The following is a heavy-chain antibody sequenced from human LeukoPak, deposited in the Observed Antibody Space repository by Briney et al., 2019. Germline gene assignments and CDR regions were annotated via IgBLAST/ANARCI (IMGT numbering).Heavy chain of an antibody. J-gene: IGHJ6*03. CDR3: ARGCTSCYAYCYYMDV. D-gene: IGHD2-2*01. CDR1: GGSISSYY. V-gene: IGHV4-59*01. CDR2: IYYSGST. Sequence: SETLSLTCTASGGSISSYYWSWIRQPPGKGLEWIGYIYYSGSTNYNPSLKSRVTISVDTSKNQFSLKLSSVTAADTAVYYCARGCTSCYAYCYYMDVWGKGTTVTVSS.